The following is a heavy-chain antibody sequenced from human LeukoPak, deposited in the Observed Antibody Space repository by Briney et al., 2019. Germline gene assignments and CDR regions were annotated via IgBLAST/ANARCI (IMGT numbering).Heavy chain of an antibody. CDR3: ARKVGASGWSDY. Sequence: SQTLSLTCTVSGYSISSGYYWGWIRQPPGKGLEWIGSIYHSGSTYYNPSLKSRVTISVDTSKNQFSLKLSSVTAADTAVYYCARKVGASGWSDYWGQGTLVTVSS. CDR2: IYHSGST. V-gene: IGHV4-38-2*02. J-gene: IGHJ4*02. D-gene: IGHD6-19*01. CDR1: GYSISSGYY.